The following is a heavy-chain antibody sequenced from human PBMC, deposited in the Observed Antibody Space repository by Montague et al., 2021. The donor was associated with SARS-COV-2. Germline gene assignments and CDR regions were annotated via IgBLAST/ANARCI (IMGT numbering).Heavy chain of an antibody. Sequence: TLSLTCTVSGGSISSGGYYWSWIRQHLGKGLEWIGYIYYSGSTYCXXXLKSRVTISLDTSKNQFSLKLSSVTAADTAVYYCAREFNKEYTGAFDIWGQGTMVTVSS. D-gene: IGHD1-14*01. J-gene: IGHJ3*02. V-gene: IGHV4-31*03. CDR1: GGSISSGGYY. CDR3: AREFNKEYTGAFDI. CDR2: IYYSGST.